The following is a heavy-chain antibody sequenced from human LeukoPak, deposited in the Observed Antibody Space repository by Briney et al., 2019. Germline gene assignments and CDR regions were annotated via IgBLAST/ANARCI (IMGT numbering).Heavy chain of an antibody. Sequence: PGGSLRLSCAASGFTFSSHAMSWVRQAPGKGLEWVSLIGSTGETTYYADSVKGRFTISRDNSKNMLYLQMNSLRAEDTAIYYCVRRFVELATRHFDCWGQGTLVTVSS. J-gene: IGHJ4*02. D-gene: IGHD5-24*01. V-gene: IGHV3-23*01. CDR3: VRRFVELATRHFDC. CDR2: IGSTGETT. CDR1: GFTFSSHA.